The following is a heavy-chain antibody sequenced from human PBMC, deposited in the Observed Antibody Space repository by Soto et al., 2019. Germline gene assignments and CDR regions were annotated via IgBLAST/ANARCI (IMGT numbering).Heavy chain of an antibody. CDR3: ARGPETYYMDV. CDR1: GGSISNYF. Sequence: QVQLQESGPGLVKSSETLSLTCRVSGGSISNYFWSWIRQPPGKGLEWIGYIFNSGSTIYSPSLKGRVTLKLDTSKIQFSLRLGSVTVADTAIYYCARGPETYYMDVWGKGTTVTVSS. V-gene: IGHV4-59*01. CDR2: IFNSGST. J-gene: IGHJ6*03.